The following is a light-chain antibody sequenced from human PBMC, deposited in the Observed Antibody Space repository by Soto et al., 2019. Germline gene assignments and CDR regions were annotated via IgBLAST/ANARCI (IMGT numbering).Light chain of an antibody. J-gene: IGKJ4*01. CDR1: QVLSSY. Sequence: DIQLTQSPSFLSASVRDRVTITCRASQVLSSYLAWYQQKPGKAHKRLIYGVSTLQSVVPSRFSGSVSGTEFTLTISRLPPEDFANHYCQQLKTYPLTFGGGTKVEIK. CDR2: GVS. V-gene: IGKV1-9*01. CDR3: QQLKTYPLT.